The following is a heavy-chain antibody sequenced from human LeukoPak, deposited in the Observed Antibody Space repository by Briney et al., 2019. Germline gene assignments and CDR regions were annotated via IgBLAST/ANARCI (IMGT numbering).Heavy chain of an antibody. V-gene: IGHV3-30*18. Sequence: PGRSLRLSCAASGFTFSNYGMLWVRQAPGKGLDWVAVVSYDGSDKHYADSVKGRFTISRDNSKNTLYLRLNSLRGDDTAVYYCANRFCTSSGCGVAYWGQGTLVTVSS. D-gene: IGHD2-2*01. CDR2: VSYDGSDK. J-gene: IGHJ4*02. CDR3: ANRFCTSSGCGVAY. CDR1: GFTFSNYG.